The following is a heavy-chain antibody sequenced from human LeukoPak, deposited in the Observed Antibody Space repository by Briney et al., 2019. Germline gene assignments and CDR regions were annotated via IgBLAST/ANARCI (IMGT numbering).Heavy chain of an antibody. D-gene: IGHD2-2*01. CDR3: AKGGDTSCHGCWFDP. V-gene: IGHV3-23*01. Sequence: GGSLRLSCAASVFTFTSYFMTWVRQAPGEGLEWVSTLSRSGDSTYYEDSVKGRFTISRDNSKNTLYLQMNSLRAEDTAVYYCAKGGDTSCHGCWFDPWGQGTLVTVSS. J-gene: IGHJ5*02. CDR1: VFTFTSYF. CDR2: LSRSGDST.